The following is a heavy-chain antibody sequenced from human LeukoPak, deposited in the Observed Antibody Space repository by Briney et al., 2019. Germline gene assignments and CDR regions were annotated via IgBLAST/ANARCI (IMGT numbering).Heavy chain of an antibody. CDR1: GYTFTGHY. Sequence: GASVKVSCKASGYTFTGHYMHWVRQAPGQGLEWMGWINPNSGGTKYAQKFQGRVTMTRDTSISTAYMEVSSLRSDDTAVYYCARYNDGSFGDSWGQGTLVAVSS. J-gene: IGHJ4*02. CDR2: INPNSGGT. D-gene: IGHD5-24*01. CDR3: ARYNDGSFGDS. V-gene: IGHV1-2*02.